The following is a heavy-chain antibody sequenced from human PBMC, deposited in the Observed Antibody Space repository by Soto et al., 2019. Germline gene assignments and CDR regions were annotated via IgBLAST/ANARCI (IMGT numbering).Heavy chain of an antibody. CDR1: GGSFSGYY. CDR2: INHSGST. D-gene: IGHD3-16*01. CDR3: AGGDYIWGSY. V-gene: IGHV4-34*01. J-gene: IGHJ4*02. Sequence: SETLSLTCAVYGGSFSGYYWSWIRQPPGKGLEWIGEINHSGSTNYNPSLKSRVTISVDTSKNQFSLKLGPVTAADTAVYYCAGGDYIWGSYWGQGTLVTVSS.